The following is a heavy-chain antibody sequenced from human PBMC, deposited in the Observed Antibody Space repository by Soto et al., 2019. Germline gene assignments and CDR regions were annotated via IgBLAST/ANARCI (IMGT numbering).Heavy chain of an antibody. CDR3: ARDARGTRGFDEMDI. D-gene: IGHD3-9*01. CDR2: INPNSGDT. V-gene: IGHV1-2*02. CDR1: GYIFTGYH. Sequence: ASVQVSCKASGYIFTGYHIHWVRQAPGRGLEWMGWINPNSGDTEYAQNFQGRVTMTRDTSFNLVYMEMSGLMSDDTAVHYCARDARGTRGFDEMDIWGQGTTVTVSS. J-gene: IGHJ6*02.